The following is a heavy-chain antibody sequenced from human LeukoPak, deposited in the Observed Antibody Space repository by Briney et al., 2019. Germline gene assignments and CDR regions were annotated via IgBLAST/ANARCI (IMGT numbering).Heavy chain of an antibody. Sequence: SGTLSLTCAVSGGSISSSSYYWGWIRQPPGKGLEWIGTIYYSGSTYYNPSLKSRVTISVDTSKNQFSLKLSSVTAADTAVYYCARHTSEFHSDYWGQGTLVTVSS. J-gene: IGHJ4*02. CDR3: ARHTSEFHSDY. V-gene: IGHV4-39*01. CDR2: IYYSGST. CDR1: GGSISSSSYY. D-gene: IGHD2-2*01.